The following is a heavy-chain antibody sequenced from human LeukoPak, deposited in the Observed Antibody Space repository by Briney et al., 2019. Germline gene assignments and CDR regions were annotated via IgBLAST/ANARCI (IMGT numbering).Heavy chain of an antibody. CDR2: INHSGST. Sequence: PSETLSLTCAVYGGSFSGYYWSWIRQPPGKGLEWIGEINHSGSTNYNPSLKSRVTISVDTSKNQFSLKLSSVTAADTAVYYCARGRAGTSRYWGQGTLVTVSS. CDR3: ARGRAGTSRY. J-gene: IGHJ4*02. D-gene: IGHD1-7*01. CDR1: GGSFSGYY. V-gene: IGHV4-34*01.